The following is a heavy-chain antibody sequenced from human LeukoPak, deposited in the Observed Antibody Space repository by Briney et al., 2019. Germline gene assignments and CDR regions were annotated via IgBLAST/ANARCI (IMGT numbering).Heavy chain of an antibody. J-gene: IGHJ3*02. V-gene: IGHV3-48*01. CDR2: ISSSSSTI. CDR1: GFTFSSYS. Sequence: GGSLRLSCAASGFTFSSYSMNWVRQAPGKGLEWVSYISSSSSTIYYADSVKGRFTISRDNAKNSLYLQMNSLRAEDTAVYYCARDAYCNSDYCYSLDAFDIWGQGTMVTVSS. D-gene: IGHD2/OR15-2a*01. CDR3: ARDAYCNSDYCYSLDAFDI.